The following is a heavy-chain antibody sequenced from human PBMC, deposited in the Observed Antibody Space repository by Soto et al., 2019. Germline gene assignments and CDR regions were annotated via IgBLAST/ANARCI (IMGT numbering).Heavy chain of an antibody. J-gene: IGHJ5*02. CDR1: GFTFSSYA. D-gene: IGHD3-22*01. Sequence: GESLRLSCAASGFTFSSYAMSWVRQAPGKGLEWVSAISGSGGSTYYADSVKGRFTISRDNSKNTLYLQMNSLRAEDTAVYYCAKGGSGWLSRANWFDPWGQGTLVTVSS. CDR3: AKGGSGWLSRANWFDP. CDR2: ISGSGGST. V-gene: IGHV3-23*01.